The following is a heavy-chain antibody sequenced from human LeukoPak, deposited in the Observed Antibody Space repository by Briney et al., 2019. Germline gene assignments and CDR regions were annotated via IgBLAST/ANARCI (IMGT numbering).Heavy chain of an antibody. Sequence: GASVKVSCKASGYTFTGYYMHWVRQAPGQGLEWMGWINPNSGGTNHAQKFQGWVTVTRDTSISTAYMELSRLRSDDTAVYYCARDHGYEFDYWGQGTLVTVSS. D-gene: IGHD2-2*03. CDR2: INPNSGGT. V-gene: IGHV1-2*04. CDR1: GYTFTGYY. CDR3: ARDHGYEFDY. J-gene: IGHJ4*02.